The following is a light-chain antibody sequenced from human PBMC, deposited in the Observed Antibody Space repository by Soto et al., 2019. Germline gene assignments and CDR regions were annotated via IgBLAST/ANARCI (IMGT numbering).Light chain of an antibody. CDR1: QGISSY. J-gene: IGKJ4*01. V-gene: IGKV1-8*01. Sequence: AIRMTQSPSSFSAATGDRVTITCRASQGISSYLAWYQQKPGKAPKRLIYAASTLQSGVPSRFSGGGSGTDFTISISCLESEDFATYSCQQYYSYPLTFGGGTKVEIK. CDR2: AAS. CDR3: QQYYSYPLT.